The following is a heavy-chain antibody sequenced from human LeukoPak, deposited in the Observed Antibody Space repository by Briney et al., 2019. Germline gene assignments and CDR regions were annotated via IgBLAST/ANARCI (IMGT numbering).Heavy chain of an antibody. D-gene: IGHD3-10*01. V-gene: IGHV3-7*03. CDR1: GFTFSNFW. CDR3: AKNAAGEYWRPQIDY. CDR2: IKQDGSEK. Sequence: PGGSLRLSCAASGFTFSNFWMSWVRQAPGKGLEWVANIKQDGSEKYYVDSVKGRFTISRDNAKNSLYLQMNSLRAEDTALYYCAKNAAGEYWRPQIDYWGQGTLVTVSS. J-gene: IGHJ4*02.